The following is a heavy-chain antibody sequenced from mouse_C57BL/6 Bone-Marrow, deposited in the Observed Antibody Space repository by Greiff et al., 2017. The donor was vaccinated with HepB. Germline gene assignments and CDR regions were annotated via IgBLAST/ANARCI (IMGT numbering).Heavy chain of an antibody. CDR2: IDPSDSET. D-gene: IGHD1-1*01. CDR1: GYTFTSYW. Sequence: VQLQQSGAELVRPGSSVKLSCKASGYTFTSYWMHWVKQRPIQGLEWIGNIDPSDSETHYNQKFKDKATLTVDKSSSTAYMQLSSLTSEDSAVYYCARRDYYGSSEGYAMDYWGQGTSVTVSS. J-gene: IGHJ4*01. V-gene: IGHV1-52*01. CDR3: ARRDYYGSSEGYAMDY.